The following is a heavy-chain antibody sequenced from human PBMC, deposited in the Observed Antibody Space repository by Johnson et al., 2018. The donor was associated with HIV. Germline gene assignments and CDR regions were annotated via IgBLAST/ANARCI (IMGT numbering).Heavy chain of an antibody. Sequence: QVQLVESGGGVVQPGRSLRLSCAASGFTFSSYAMHWVRQAPGKGLEWVAVIGYDGSDKYYADSVKGRVTISRDNPKNTVYLHMNNLRAEDTAVYYCAKEFRLGYPPQIDAFDIWGQGTMVTVSS. CDR1: GFTFSSYA. J-gene: IGHJ3*02. CDR2: IGYDGSDK. D-gene: IGHD3-9*01. CDR3: AKEFRLGYPPQIDAFDI. V-gene: IGHV3-30*04.